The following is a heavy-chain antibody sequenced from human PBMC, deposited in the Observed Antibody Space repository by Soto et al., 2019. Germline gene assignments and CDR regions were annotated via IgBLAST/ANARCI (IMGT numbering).Heavy chain of an antibody. Sequence: QVQLVESGGGVVQPGRSLRLSCAASGFTFSSYGMHWVRQAPGKGLEWVAVISYDGSNKYYADSVKGRFTISRDNSKKPLYLQLNSLRAEDTAVYYCTKSRLVSSGYGDYWGQGPLVTVSS. CDR1: GFTFSSYG. CDR2: ISYDGSNK. V-gene: IGHV3-30*18. D-gene: IGHD3-22*01. CDR3: TKSRLVSSGYGDY. J-gene: IGHJ4*02.